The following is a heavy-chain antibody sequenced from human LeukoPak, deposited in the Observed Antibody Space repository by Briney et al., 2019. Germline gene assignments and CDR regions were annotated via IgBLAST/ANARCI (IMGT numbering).Heavy chain of an antibody. CDR3: ARGIAVAGASDY. V-gene: IGHV4-61*05. CDR1: GGSISSSSYY. D-gene: IGHD6-19*01. Sequence: SETLSLTCTVSGGSISSSSYYWSWIRQSPGKGLEWIGYIFYSGSTDYNPSLKSRVTISADTSRNQFSLKLSSVTAADTAVYYCARGIAVAGASDYWGQGTLVTVSS. J-gene: IGHJ4*02. CDR2: IFYSGST.